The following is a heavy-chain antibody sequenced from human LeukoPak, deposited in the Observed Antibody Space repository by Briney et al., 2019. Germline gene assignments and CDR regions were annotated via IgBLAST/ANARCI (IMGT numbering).Heavy chain of an antibody. CDR2: IWYDGSNK. J-gene: IGHJ6*02. Sequence: PGGSLRLSCAASGFTFSSYGMHWVRQAPGKGLEWVAVIWYDGSNKYYADSVKGRFTIPRDNSKNTLYLQMNSLRAEDTAVYYCARSGSTSRQYYYGMDVWGQGTTVTVSS. V-gene: IGHV3-33*01. CDR1: GFTFSSYG. D-gene: IGHD2-2*01. CDR3: ARSGSTSRQYYYGMDV.